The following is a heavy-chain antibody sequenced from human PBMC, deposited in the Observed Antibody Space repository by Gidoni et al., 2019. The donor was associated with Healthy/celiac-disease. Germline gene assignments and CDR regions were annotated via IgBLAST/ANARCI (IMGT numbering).Heavy chain of an antibody. CDR2: IFPGDSDT. D-gene: IGHD3-3*01. J-gene: IGHJ5*02. CDR3: ARLPYYDFWSGGWFDP. Sequence: EVQLVQSGAEVKKPGESLKISCKGSGYSFTSYWIGWVRQMPGKGLEWMGIIFPGDSDTRYSPSFQGQVTIPADKSISTAYLQWSSLKASDTAMYYCARLPYYDFWSGGWFDPWGQGTLVTVSS. V-gene: IGHV5-51*01. CDR1: GYSFTSYW.